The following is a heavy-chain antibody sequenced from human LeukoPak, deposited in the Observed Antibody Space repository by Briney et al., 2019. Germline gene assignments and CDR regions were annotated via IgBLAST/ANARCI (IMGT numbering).Heavy chain of an antibody. Sequence: GGSLRLSCAASGFTFNIYWMHRVRQAPGKGLVWVSRINSDGSGTIYADSVKGRFTISRDNAKNTLYLQMNSLRAEDTAVYYCARLSSGYSQFDYWGQGTLVTVSS. CDR3: ARLSSGYSQFDY. D-gene: IGHD3-22*01. CDR2: INSDGSGT. J-gene: IGHJ4*02. CDR1: GFTFNIYW. V-gene: IGHV3-74*01.